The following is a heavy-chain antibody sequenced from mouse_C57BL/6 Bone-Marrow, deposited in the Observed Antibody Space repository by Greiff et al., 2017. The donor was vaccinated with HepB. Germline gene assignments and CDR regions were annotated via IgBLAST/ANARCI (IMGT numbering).Heavy chain of an antibody. CDR1: GFTFSDYY. CDR3: ARLPPYYGSSWFAY. D-gene: IGHD1-1*01. V-gene: IGHV5-12*01. Sequence: EVQRVESGGGLVQPGGSLKLSCAASGFTFSDYYMYWVRQTPEKRLEWVAYISNGGGSTYYPDTVKGRFTISRDNAKNTLYLQMSRLKSEDTAMYYCARLPPYYGSSWFAYWGQGTLVTVSA. CDR2: ISNGGGST. J-gene: IGHJ3*01.